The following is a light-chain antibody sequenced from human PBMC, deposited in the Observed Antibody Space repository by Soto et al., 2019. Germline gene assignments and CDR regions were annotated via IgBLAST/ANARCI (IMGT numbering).Light chain of an antibody. V-gene: IGKV3-11*01. CDR2: DAS. J-gene: IGKJ5*01. CDR3: QQRNNWPRIT. CDR1: QTVGTY. Sequence: EIVLTQFPATLSLFPGDTATLSCRASQTVGTYLAWYQQKPGQAPRLLISDASNRATGVPTRFSGSGSGPDFTLTISSLEPEDFAVYFCQQRNNWPRITFGQGTRLEIK.